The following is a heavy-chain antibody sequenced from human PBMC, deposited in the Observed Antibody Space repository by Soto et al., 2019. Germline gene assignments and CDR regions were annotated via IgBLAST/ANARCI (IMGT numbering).Heavy chain of an antibody. CDR2: ILASVSST. D-gene: IGHD6-19*01. CDR3: ARAAVAAHYYYYGLDV. V-gene: IGHV3-23*01. Sequence: EVQLLESGGGLVQPGGSLRLSCEASEFTLSTYAMSWVRQAQGKGLEWVSGILASVSSTDYADSVKGRFTISRDNSKNTLYLQMNSLRVEDTAVYYCARAAVAAHYYYYGLDVWGQGTTVTVSS. CDR1: EFTLSTYA. J-gene: IGHJ6*02.